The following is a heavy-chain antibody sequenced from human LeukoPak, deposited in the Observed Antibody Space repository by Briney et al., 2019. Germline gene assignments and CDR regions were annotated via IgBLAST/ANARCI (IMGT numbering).Heavy chain of an antibody. D-gene: IGHD3-3*01. CDR2: IYYSGNT. CDR3: ARRRYYDFWSGFGNYFDY. CDR1: GASISRGGYY. V-gene: IGHV4-39*01. Sequence: SETLSLTCTVSGASISRGGYYWDWIRQPPGKGLEWIGTIYYSGNTYYNPSLKSRVTISADTSRNQFSLKLSSVTAADTAVYYCARRRYYDFWSGFGNYFDYWGQGTLVTVSS. J-gene: IGHJ4*02.